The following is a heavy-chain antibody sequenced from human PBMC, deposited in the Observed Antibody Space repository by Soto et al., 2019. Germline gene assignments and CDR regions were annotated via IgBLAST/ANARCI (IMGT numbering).Heavy chain of an antibody. CDR1: RFSSGTYS. V-gene: IGHV3-23*01. Sequence: GGSLNLSCAPARFSSGTYSMLWVFIAPWRGLEWVSDISGSGGRTYYADSVQGRFTISRDNSKNTLYLEMNSLRGEDTAVYYCAIYAGIAVAVTWWYFEKWGQGAQVTVSS. CDR3: AIYAGIAVAVTWWYFEK. CDR2: ISGSGGRT. D-gene: IGHD6-19*01. J-gene: IGHJ4*02.